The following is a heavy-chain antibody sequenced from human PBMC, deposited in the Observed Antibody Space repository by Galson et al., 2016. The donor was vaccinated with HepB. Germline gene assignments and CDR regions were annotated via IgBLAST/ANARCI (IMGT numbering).Heavy chain of an antibody. CDR3: ARDKRHGLDV. CDR2: INPSGGST. D-gene: IGHD1-1*01. J-gene: IGHJ6*02. V-gene: IGHV1-46*01. Sequence: SVKVSCKASGYTFTNYYMHWVRQAPGQGLEWMGIINPSGGSTSYARKLQGRVTLTTDASTTTAYMELRRLRSYDTAVYYCARDKRHGLDVWGQGTTVTVSS. CDR1: GYTFTNYY.